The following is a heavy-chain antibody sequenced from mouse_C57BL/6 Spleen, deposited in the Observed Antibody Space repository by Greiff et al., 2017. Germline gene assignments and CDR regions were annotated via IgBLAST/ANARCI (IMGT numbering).Heavy chain of an antibody. CDR2: IDPSDSYT. J-gene: IGHJ4*01. V-gene: IGHV1-69*01. CDR1: GYTFTSYW. D-gene: IGHD1-1*01. Sequence: QVQLQQPGAELVMPGASVKLSCKASGYTFTSYWMHWVKQRPGQGLEWIGEIDPSDSYTNYNQKFKGKSTLTVDKSSSTAYMQLSSLTSEDSAVXYCARYYYGSSLYYAMDYWGQGTSVTVSS. CDR3: ARYYYGSSLYYAMDY.